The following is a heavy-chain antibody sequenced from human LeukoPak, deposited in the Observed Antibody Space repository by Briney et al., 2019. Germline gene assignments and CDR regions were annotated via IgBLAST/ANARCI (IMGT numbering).Heavy chain of an antibody. CDR2: IYYSGST. Sequence: SETLSLTCTVSGGSISSYYWSWIRQPPGKGLEWIGYIYYSGSTNYNPSLKSRVTISVDTSKNQFSLKLSSVTAADTAVYYCARVWTGYPGHYWGQGTLVTVSS. V-gene: IGHV4-59*12. D-gene: IGHD3/OR15-3a*01. J-gene: IGHJ4*02. CDR3: ARVWTGYPGHY. CDR1: GGSISSYY.